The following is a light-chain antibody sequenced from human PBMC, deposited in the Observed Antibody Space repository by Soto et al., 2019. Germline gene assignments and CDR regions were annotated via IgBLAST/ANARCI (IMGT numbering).Light chain of an antibody. J-gene: IGLJ2*01. CDR1: GSNIGAGYD. Sequence: QSVLTQPPSVSGAPGQRVTISCTGSGSNIGAGYDVHWYQHLPGTAPKLLIYGNTNRPSGVPDRFSGSKSGTSASLAITGLQAEDEADYYCQSYDNVLSGSVFGGGTKLTVL. CDR2: GNT. V-gene: IGLV1-40*01. CDR3: QSYDNVLSGSV.